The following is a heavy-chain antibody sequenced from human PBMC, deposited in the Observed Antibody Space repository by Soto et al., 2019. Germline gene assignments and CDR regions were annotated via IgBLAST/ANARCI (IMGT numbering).Heavy chain of an antibody. CDR3: ARDREAGYNFYYGMDV. Sequence: SETLSLTCSVSGADINTYSWTWVRQPAGKGLEWIGRIYTSASINYNPSLRGRVTLSVDTSTNQVSLKLASVTAADTAVYYCARDREAGYNFYYGMDVWGQGTTVTVSS. D-gene: IGHD6-19*01. J-gene: IGHJ6*02. CDR2: IYTSASI. V-gene: IGHV4-4*07. CDR1: GADINTYS.